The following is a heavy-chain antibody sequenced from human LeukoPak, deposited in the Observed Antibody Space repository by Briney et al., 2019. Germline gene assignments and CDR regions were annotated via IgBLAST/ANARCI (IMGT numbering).Heavy chain of an antibody. Sequence: SGTLSLTCAVYGGSFSGYYWSWIRQPPGKGLEWIGEINHSGSTNYNPSLKSRVTISVDTSKNQFSLKLSSVTAADTAVYYCARRKTYYYDSSGYGKNYYYYYYGMDVWGQGTTVTVSS. J-gene: IGHJ6*02. V-gene: IGHV4-34*01. CDR2: INHSGST. D-gene: IGHD3-22*01. CDR3: ARRKTYYYDSSGYGKNYYYYYYGMDV. CDR1: GGSFSGYY.